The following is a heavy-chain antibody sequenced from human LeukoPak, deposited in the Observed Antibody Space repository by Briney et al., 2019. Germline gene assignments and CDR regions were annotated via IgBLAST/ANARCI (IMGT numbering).Heavy chain of an antibody. J-gene: IGHJ5*02. CDR2: INPSGGTT. V-gene: IGHV1-46*01. CDR1: GYTFTDFY. D-gene: IGHD6-13*01. Sequence: ASVKVSCKASGYTFTDFYLHWVRQAPGQGLEWMGIINPSGGTTIYSEKFQGRVTMTRDTSTSAVYMELSSLRSDHTAAYYCARDALNAIASRGWFDPWGQGTPVTVSS. CDR3: ARDALNAIASRGWFDP.